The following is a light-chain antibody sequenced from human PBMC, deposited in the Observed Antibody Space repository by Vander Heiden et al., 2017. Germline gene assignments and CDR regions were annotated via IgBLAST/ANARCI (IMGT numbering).Light chain of an antibody. Sequence: SSELTQDHAVSVALGQTVSITCQGDSIRAYYASWYQQKPGQAPVLVSYSKNSRPSGIPDRVSASSSGTTASLTITGAQAEDEADYYCNSRDSSGNLYVFGTGTKVTVL. V-gene: IGLV3-19*01. CDR1: SIRAYY. CDR3: NSRDSSGNLYV. J-gene: IGLJ1*01. CDR2: SKN.